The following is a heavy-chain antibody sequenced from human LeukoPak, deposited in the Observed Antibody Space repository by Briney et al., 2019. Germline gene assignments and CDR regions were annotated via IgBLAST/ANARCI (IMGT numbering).Heavy chain of an antibody. CDR3: ARVMSARRWGDCFGY. CDR1: GDSISSSSSY. V-gene: IGHV4-39*07. CDR2: FYYGGST. Sequence: SETLSLTCTVSGDSISSSSSYWGWIRQPPGKGLEWIGSFYYGGSTHYNPSLKGRVSISLDTSQNQFSLRLSSVTAADTAVYYCARVMSARRWGDCFGYWGQGTLVTVSS. J-gene: IGHJ4*02. D-gene: IGHD4-23*01.